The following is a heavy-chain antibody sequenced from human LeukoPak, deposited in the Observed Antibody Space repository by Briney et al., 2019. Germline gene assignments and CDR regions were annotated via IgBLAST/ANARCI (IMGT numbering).Heavy chain of an antibody. CDR3: ARRGYYCSSTSCHFDY. CDR2: ISSSSSYI. Sequence: PGGPLRLSCAASGFTFSSYSMNWVRQAPGKGLEWVSSISSSSSYIYYADSVKGRFTISRDNAKNSLYLQMNSLRAEDTAVYYCARRGYYCSSTSCHFDYWGQGTLVTVSS. V-gene: IGHV3-21*01. CDR1: GFTFSSYS. D-gene: IGHD2-2*01. J-gene: IGHJ4*02.